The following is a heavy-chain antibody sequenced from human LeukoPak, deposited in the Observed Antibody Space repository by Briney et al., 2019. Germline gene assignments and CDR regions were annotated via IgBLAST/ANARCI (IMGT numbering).Heavy chain of an antibody. Sequence: ASVTVSCKASGYTFTSYDINWVRQATGQGLEWMGWRNPNSGNTGYAQKSQGRVTITRNTSISTAYMELSSLRYEDTAVYYCARVGGSGSYYSTDWGQGTLVTVSS. V-gene: IGHV1-8*03. D-gene: IGHD3-10*01. CDR1: GYTFTSYD. CDR2: RNPNSGNT. J-gene: IGHJ4*02. CDR3: ARVGGSGSYYSTD.